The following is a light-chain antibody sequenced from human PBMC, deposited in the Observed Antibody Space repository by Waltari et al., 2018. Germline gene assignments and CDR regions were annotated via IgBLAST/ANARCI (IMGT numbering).Light chain of an antibody. CDR3: QQYNNWPRT. Sequence: EIVMTQSPATLSVSPGERATLSCRASQLVTTKLAWYQPYPGQAPRLLFYGPFTSANGIPARFSGSGSGTEFTLTISSLQSEEFAVYYCQQYNNWPRTFGGGTKVEIK. V-gene: IGKV3-15*01. J-gene: IGKJ4*01. CDR2: GPF. CDR1: QLVTTK.